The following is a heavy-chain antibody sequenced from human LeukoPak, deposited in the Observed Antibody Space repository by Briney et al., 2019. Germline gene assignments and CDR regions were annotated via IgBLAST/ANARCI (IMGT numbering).Heavy chain of an antibody. D-gene: IGHD4-17*01. Sequence: PGGSLRLSCAASGFTFSSYSMNWVRQAPGKGLEWVSSISSSSSYIYYADSVKGRFTISRDNARNSLYLQMNSLRAEDTAIYYCARMIRDYGDSNWFDPWGQGTLVTVSS. CDR3: ARMIRDYGDSNWFDP. CDR1: GFTFSSYS. CDR2: ISSSSSYI. J-gene: IGHJ5*02. V-gene: IGHV3-21*04.